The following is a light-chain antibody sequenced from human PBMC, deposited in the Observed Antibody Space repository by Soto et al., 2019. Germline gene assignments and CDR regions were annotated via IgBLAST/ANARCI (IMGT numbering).Light chain of an antibody. CDR3: AAWDDSLSGPNWV. CDR2: SNN. J-gene: IGLJ3*02. CDR1: SSNIGSNY. Sequence: QSVLTQPPSASGTPGQRVTISCSGSSSNIGSNYVYWYQQLPGTAPKLLIYSNNQRPSGVPDRFSGSKSGTSASLAISGLRSEDAADYYCAAWDDSLSGPNWVFGGGTKLTVL. V-gene: IGLV1-47*02.